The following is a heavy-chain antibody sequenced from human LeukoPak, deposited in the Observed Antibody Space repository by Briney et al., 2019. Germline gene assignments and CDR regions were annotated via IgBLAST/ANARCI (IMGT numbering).Heavy chain of an antibody. D-gene: IGHD2/OR15-2a*01. CDR2: IYYSGST. V-gene: IGHV4-39*07. J-gene: IGHJ5*02. CDR1: GGSISSSSYY. CDR3: ATTRGHDFRKNWFDP. Sequence: KPSETLSLTCTVSGGSISSSSYYWGWIRQPPGKGLEWIGSIYYSGSTYYNPSLKSRVTISVDTSKNQFSLKLSSVTAADTAVYYCATTRGHDFRKNWFDPWGQGTLVTVSS.